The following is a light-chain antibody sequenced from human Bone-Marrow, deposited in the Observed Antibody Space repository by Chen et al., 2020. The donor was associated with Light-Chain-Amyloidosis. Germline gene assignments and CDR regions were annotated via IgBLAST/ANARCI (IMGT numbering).Light chain of an antibody. CDR3: SSYTITNTLV. Sequence: QSALTQPASVSGSPGQSITLSCTGTSSDVGGDNHVSWYQQHPDKAPKLMIYEVTNRPSCFPDRFSGSKSDNTASLTISGLQTEDEADYFCSSYTITNTLVFGSGTRVTVL. J-gene: IGLJ1*01. V-gene: IGLV2-14*01. CDR1: SSDVGGDNH. CDR2: EVT.